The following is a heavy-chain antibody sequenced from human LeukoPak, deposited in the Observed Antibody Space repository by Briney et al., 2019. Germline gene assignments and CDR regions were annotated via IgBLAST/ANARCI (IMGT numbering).Heavy chain of an antibody. Sequence: ASVKVSCKASGYTFTSYGISWVRQAPGQGLEWMGWISAHNGNTNYAQKLQGRVTMTTDTSTSTAYMELRSLRSDDTAVYYCARVLFVDTALNYFDYWGQGTLVTVSS. CDR1: GYTFTSYG. D-gene: IGHD5-18*01. CDR2: ISAHNGNT. V-gene: IGHV1-18*04. CDR3: ARVLFVDTALNYFDY. J-gene: IGHJ4*02.